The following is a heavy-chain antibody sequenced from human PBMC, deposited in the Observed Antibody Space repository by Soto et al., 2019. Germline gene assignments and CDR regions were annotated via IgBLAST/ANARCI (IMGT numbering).Heavy chain of an antibody. CDR3: AREGDDRHFFFDS. V-gene: IGHV4-4*07. D-gene: IGHD3-3*02. Sequence: PSETQSVTCNVSGRSMISYYWSWIRQPAGKGLEWIGRIYTGGNTTYNPPLKSRVTMSVDTSKSQFSLSLTSVTAADTAVYYCAREGDDRHFFFDSWGQGTLVTVSS. CDR1: GRSMISYY. CDR2: IYTGGNT. J-gene: IGHJ4*02.